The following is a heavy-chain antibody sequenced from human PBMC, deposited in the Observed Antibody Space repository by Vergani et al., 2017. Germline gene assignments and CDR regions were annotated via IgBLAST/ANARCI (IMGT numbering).Heavy chain of an antibody. V-gene: IGHV3-23*01. Sequence: EVQLLESGGGLVQPGGSLRLSCAASGFTFSSYAMSWVRQAPGKGLEWVSAISGSGGSTYYADSVKGRFTISRDNSKNTLHLQMNSLRADDTAVYYCTKGSRGYTGYCFDYWGQGTLATVSS. CDR2: ISGSGGST. D-gene: IGHD5-12*01. CDR1: GFTFSSYA. J-gene: IGHJ4*02. CDR3: TKGSRGYTGYCFDY.